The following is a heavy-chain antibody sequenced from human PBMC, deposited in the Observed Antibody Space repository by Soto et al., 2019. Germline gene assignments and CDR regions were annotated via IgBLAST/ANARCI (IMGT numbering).Heavy chain of an antibody. J-gene: IGHJ6*02. CDR1: GFTFSSYS. V-gene: IGHV3-48*02. D-gene: IGHD5-18*01. CDR2: ISSSSSTI. CDR3: AREGARGYSYGYYYYGMDV. Sequence: GGSLRLSCAASGFTFSSYSMNWVRQAPGKGLEWVSYISSSSSTIYYADSVKGRFTISRDNAKNSLYLQMNSLRDEDTAVYYCAREGARGYSYGYYYYGMDVWGQGTTVTVSS.